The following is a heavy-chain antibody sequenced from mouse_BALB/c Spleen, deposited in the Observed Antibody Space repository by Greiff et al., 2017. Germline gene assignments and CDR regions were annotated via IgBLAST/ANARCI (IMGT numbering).Heavy chain of an antibody. CDR1: GFAFSSYD. Sequence: EVHLVESGGGLVKPGGSLKLSCAASGFAFSSYDMSWVRQTPEKRLEWVAYISSGGGSTYYPDTVKGRFTISRDNAKNTLYLQMSSLKSEDTAMYYCARQGYYGSRFAYWGQGTLVTVSA. CDR2: ISSGGGST. V-gene: IGHV5-12-1*01. J-gene: IGHJ3*01. CDR3: ARQGYYGSRFAY. D-gene: IGHD1-1*01.